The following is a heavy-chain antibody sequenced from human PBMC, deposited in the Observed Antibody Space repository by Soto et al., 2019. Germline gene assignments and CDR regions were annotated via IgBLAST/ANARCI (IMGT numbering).Heavy chain of an antibody. CDR2: IYYSDYT. CDR3: ATHVYADSRFDY. Sequence: QLQLQESGPGLVKPSETLSLTCTVSGGSISSSSYYWGWIRQPPGKGLEWIGSIYYSDYTYYNPSLKSRLTIPVDPSKHPFSLKLSSVTAADTAVYYCATHVYADSRFDYWGQGTLVPVSS. V-gene: IGHV4-39*01. J-gene: IGHJ4*02. D-gene: IGHD4-17*01. CDR1: GGSISSSSYY.